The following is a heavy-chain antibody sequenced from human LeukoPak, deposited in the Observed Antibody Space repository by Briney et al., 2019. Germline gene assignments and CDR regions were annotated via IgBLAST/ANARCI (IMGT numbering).Heavy chain of an antibody. CDR2: IFYSGST. Sequence: SETLSLTCTVSGGSISSYYWSWIRQPPGKGLEWIGYIFYSGSTNYNPSLKSRVTISVDTSKNQFSLKLSSVTAADTAVYYCARGGVTVFDYWGQGTLVTVSS. CDR1: GGSISSYY. J-gene: IGHJ4*02. CDR3: ARGGVTVFDY. V-gene: IGHV4-59*01. D-gene: IGHD5-18*01.